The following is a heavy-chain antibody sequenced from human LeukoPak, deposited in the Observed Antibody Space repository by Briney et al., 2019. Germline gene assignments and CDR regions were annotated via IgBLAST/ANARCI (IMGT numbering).Heavy chain of an antibody. V-gene: IGHV3-43*01. CDR2: ISWDGGST. Sequence: GGSLRLSCAASGFTFDDYAMHWVRQAPGKGLEWVSLISWDGGSTYYADSVKGRFTISRDNSKNSLYLQMNSLRTEDTALYYCAKVGATDYYYYYMDVWGKGTTVTVSS. J-gene: IGHJ6*03. CDR3: AKVGATDYYYYYMDV. CDR1: GFTFDDYA. D-gene: IGHD1-26*01.